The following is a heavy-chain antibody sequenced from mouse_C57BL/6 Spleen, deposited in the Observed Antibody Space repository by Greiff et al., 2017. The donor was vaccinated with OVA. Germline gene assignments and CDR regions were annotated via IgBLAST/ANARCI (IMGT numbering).Heavy chain of an antibody. Sequence: DVKLVESGGGLVKPGGSLKLSCAASGFTFSSYAMSWVRQTPEKRLEWVATISDGGSYTYYPDNVKGRFTISRDNAKNNLYLQMSHLKSEDTAMYYCAREGSGAMDYWGKGTSVTVSS. CDR3: AREGSGAMDY. CDR2: ISDGGSYT. V-gene: IGHV5-4*01. J-gene: IGHJ4*01. D-gene: IGHD3-1*01. CDR1: GFTFSSYA.